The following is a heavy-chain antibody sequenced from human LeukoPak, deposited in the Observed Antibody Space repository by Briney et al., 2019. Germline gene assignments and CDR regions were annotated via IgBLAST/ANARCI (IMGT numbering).Heavy chain of an antibody. D-gene: IGHD3-10*01. CDR1: GFTFSSYW. V-gene: IGHV3-74*01. CDR3: AMVRGYYYHGLDV. CDR2: INSDGSST. Sequence: GXSLXLSCAASGFTFSSYWMHWVRQAPGKGLVWVSRINSDGSSTSYADSVKGRFTISRDNAMNTLYLQMNSLRAEDTAVYYCAMVRGYYYHGLDVWGQGTTVTVSS. J-gene: IGHJ6*02.